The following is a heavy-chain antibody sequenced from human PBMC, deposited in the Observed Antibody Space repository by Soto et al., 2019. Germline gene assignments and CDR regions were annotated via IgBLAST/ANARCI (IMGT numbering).Heavy chain of an antibody. D-gene: IGHD1-1*01. CDR1: GYTFTSNG. CDR3: ARDGGTVADYYYYYGMDV. CDR2: ISAYNGNT. J-gene: IGHJ6*02. V-gene: IGHV1-18*01. Sequence: ASVKVSCKASGYTFTSNGISWVRQAQRQGLEWMGWISAYNGNTNYAQKLQGRVTMTTDKSTSTAYMELSSLRSEDTAVYYCARDGGTVADYYYYYGMDVWGQGTTVTVS.